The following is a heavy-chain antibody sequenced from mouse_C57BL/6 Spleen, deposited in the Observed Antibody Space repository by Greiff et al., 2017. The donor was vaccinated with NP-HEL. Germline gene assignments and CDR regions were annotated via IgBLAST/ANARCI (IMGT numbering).Heavy chain of an antibody. V-gene: IGHV1-62-3*01. J-gene: IGHJ4*01. D-gene: IGHD2-10*01. CDR1: GYTFTSYW. Sequence: QVQLQQPGAELVKPGASVKLSCKASGYTFTSYWMHWVKQRPGRGLEWIGRIDPNSGGTKYNQKFKGKAILTADKSSSTAYMELRSLTSEDSAVYYCTRSYQGYAMDYWGQGTSVTVSS. CDR2: IDPNSGGT. CDR3: TRSYQGYAMDY.